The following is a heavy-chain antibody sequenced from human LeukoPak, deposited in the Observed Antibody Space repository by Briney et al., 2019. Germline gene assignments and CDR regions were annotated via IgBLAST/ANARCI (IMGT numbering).Heavy chain of an antibody. Sequence: PGRSLRLSCAASGFTFSSYGMHWVRQAPGKGLEWVAVISYDGNNKYYAESVKGRFTVSRDNAKNSLFLQMNSLTAEDTAVYYCAREGDGNSGSGSHDAFDIWGQGTMVTVSS. D-gene: IGHD3-10*01. CDR1: GFTFSSYG. V-gene: IGHV3-30*03. CDR2: ISYDGNNK. J-gene: IGHJ3*02. CDR3: AREGDGNSGSGSHDAFDI.